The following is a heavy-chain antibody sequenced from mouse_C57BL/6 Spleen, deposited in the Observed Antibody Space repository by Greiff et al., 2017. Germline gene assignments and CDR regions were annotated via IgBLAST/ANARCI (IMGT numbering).Heavy chain of an antibody. V-gene: IGHV1-59*01. CDR1: GYTFTSYW. D-gene: IGHD2-3*01. Sequence: VQLQQPGAELVRPGTSVKLSCKASGYTFTSYWMHWVKQRPGQGLEWIGVIDPSDSYTNYNQKFKGKATLTVDTSSSTAYMQLSSLPSEDSAVYYCARGDGPSDYWGQGTTLTVSS. J-gene: IGHJ2*01. CDR3: ARGDGPSDY. CDR2: IDPSDSYT.